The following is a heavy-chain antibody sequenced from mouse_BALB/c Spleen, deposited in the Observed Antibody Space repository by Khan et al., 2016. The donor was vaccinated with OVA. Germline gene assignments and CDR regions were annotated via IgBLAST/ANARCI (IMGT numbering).Heavy chain of an antibody. CDR1: GYSITSNYA. V-gene: IGHV3-2*02. CDR3: ARENYYGYAMDY. Sequence: EVKLLESGPGLVKPSQSLSLTCTVTGYSITSNYAWNWIRQFPGNKLEWMGYISYSGSTSYNPSLTSRISITRDTSKNQFFLQLSSVTTEDTATYYCARENYYGYAMDYWGQGTSVTVSS. CDR2: ISYSGST. J-gene: IGHJ4*01. D-gene: IGHD1-1*01.